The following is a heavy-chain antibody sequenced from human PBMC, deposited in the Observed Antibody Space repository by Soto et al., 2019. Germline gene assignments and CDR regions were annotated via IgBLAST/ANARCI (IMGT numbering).Heavy chain of an antibody. CDR3: ARVPTAYYYNYMDV. D-gene: IGHD5-18*01. J-gene: IGHJ6*03. CDR2: INWNGGST. Sequence: EMQLVESGGRVVRPGGSLRLSCAASGFTFGDYGMSWVRHTPEKGLEWVSSINWNGGSTGYADSVKGRFTISRDNANNSLYLQMNSLRADDTALYHCARVPTAYYYNYMDVWGIGTTVTVSS. CDR1: GFTFGDYG. V-gene: IGHV3-20*01.